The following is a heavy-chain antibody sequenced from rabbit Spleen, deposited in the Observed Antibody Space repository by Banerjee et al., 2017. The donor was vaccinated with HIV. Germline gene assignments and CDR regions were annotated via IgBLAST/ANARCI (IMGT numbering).Heavy chain of an antibody. D-gene: IGHD4-1*01. CDR1: GVSFSSNYY. V-gene: IGHV1S40*01. Sequence: QSLEESGGDLVKPGASLTLTCSASGVSFSSNYYMCWVRQAPGKGLEWIGYIYSSIHYTYYANWAKGRFTISKTSSTTVTLQMTSLTVADTATYFCARVSETSGWGEDLWGPGTLVTVS. CDR2: IYSSIHYT. CDR3: ARVSETSGWGEDL. J-gene: IGHJ6*01.